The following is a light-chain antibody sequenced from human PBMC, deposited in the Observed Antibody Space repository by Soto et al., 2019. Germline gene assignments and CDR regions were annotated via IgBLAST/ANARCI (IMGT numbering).Light chain of an antibody. CDR1: QSISAW. CDR3: QQYNDYSWT. Sequence: DIQMTQFPSTLSASVGDRVSINCRASQSISAWLAWYQQKPGKSPRLLIYKASTLEIGVPSRFSGSGSGTEFKLTISSLQPDDVAIYYCQQYNDYSWTCGQGPKVDLK. V-gene: IGKV1-5*03. J-gene: IGKJ1*01. CDR2: KAS.